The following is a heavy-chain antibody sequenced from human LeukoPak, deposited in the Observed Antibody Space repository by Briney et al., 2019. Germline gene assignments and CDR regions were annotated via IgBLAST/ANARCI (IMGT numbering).Heavy chain of an antibody. CDR1: GGSISSYY. V-gene: IGHV4-59*08. D-gene: IGHD6-6*01. CDR3: ARHSAPSIAARPGYYYGMHV. J-gene: IGHJ6*02. CDR2: IYYSGST. Sequence: PSETLSLTCTVSGGSISSYYWSWIRQPPGKGLEWIGYIYYSGSTNYNPSLKSRVTISVDTSKNQFSLKLSSVTAADTAVYYCARHSAPSIAARPGYYYGMHVWGQGATVTVSS.